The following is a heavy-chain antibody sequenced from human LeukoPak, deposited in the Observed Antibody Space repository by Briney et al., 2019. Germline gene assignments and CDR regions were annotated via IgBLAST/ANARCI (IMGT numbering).Heavy chain of an antibody. CDR2: ISSSSSYI. V-gene: IGHV3-21*01. D-gene: IGHD2-2*02. Sequence: GGSLRLAWAAAGLTLSSYAMSWVRQAPGKGLEWVSSISSSSSYIYYADSGKGRFTISRDNAKNSLYLQMNSLRAEDTPVYYCARFPSRTHTLPNDSWGQGALVPVSS. CDR1: GLTLSSYA. CDR3: ARFPSRTHTLPNDS. J-gene: IGHJ4*02.